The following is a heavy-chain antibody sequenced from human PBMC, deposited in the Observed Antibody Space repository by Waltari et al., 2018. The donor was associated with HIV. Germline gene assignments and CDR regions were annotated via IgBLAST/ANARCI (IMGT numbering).Heavy chain of an antibody. CDR3: ARDPQYCSSTSCSYYFDY. V-gene: IGHV3-30-3*01. Sequence: QVQLVESGGGVVQPGRSLRLSCAASGFTFRSYAMHWVRQAPGKGLEWVAVISYDGSNKYYADSVKGRFTISRDNSKNTLYLQMNSLRAEDTAVYYCARDPQYCSSTSCSYYFDYWDQGTLVTVSS. CDR2: ISYDGSNK. CDR1: GFTFRSYA. D-gene: IGHD2-2*01. J-gene: IGHJ4*02.